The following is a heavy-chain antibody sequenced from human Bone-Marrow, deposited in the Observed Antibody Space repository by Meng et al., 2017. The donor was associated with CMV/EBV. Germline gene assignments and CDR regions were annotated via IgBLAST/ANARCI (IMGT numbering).Heavy chain of an antibody. J-gene: IGHJ3*02. CDR3: ARDGYYYDSSSYCRAFDI. Sequence: GSLRPSCTVSGGSISSSSYYWGWIRQPPGKGLEWIGSIYYSGSTYYNPSLKSRVTISVDTSKNQFSLKLSSVTAADTDVCYCARDGYYYDSSSYCRAFDIWGQGTMVTVSS. V-gene: IGHV4-39*07. D-gene: IGHD3-22*01. CDR2: IYYSGST. CDR1: GGSISSSSYY.